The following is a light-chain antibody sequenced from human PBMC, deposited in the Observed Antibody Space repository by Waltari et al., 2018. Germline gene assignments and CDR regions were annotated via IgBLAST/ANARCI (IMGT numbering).Light chain of an antibody. CDR1: KSGDKY. V-gene: IGLV3-1*01. Sequence: SYELTQPPSVSVSPGQTASITCSGDKSGDKYACWYQQKPGQSPVLVIYQDSKRPSGIPEGFSGSNSGNTATLTISGTQAMDEADYYCQAWDSSTGVFGTGTKVTVL. CDR3: QAWDSSTGV. J-gene: IGLJ1*01. CDR2: QDS.